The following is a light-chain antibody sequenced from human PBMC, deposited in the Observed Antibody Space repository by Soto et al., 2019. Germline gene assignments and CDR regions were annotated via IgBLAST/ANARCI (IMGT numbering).Light chain of an antibody. V-gene: IGKV3-20*01. J-gene: IGKJ4*01. CDR1: QSVDSTN. CDR3: QQYGGSLT. CDR2: DAS. Sequence: EIVLTQSPGTLSSSPGDRVTLSCRASQSVDSTNLAWYQQTPGQAPRLLIYDASRRATGIPDRFSGSGSGTDFTLTINRLEPEDFAVYYCQQYGGSLTFGGGTKVDIK.